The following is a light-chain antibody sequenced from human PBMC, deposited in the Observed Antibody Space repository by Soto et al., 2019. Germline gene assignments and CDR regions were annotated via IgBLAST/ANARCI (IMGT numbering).Light chain of an antibody. Sequence: EIVMTQSPATLSVSPGERATLSCRASQSVSSNLAWYQQKPGQAPRLLIYGASSRATGIPDRFRASASGTDFTLTISSLEPEDIAVYYCQQRSNWRVTFGGGTKVDIK. V-gene: IGKV3-11*01. CDR3: QQRSNWRVT. CDR2: GAS. CDR1: QSVSSN. J-gene: IGKJ4*01.